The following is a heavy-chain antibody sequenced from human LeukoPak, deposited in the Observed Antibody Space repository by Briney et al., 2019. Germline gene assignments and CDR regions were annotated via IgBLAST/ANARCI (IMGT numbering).Heavy chain of an antibody. D-gene: IGHD3-9*01. J-gene: IGHJ6*03. CDR1: GFTFSHYG. CDR3: AREGHYDILTGYSPVEYYFYYMDV. V-gene: IGHV3-30*04. CDR2: ISSDGVEK. Sequence: GGSLSLSCEASGFTFSHYGIHWVRQTPGKGLEWVAAISSDGVEKHYADSVKGRFTISRDNSKSTLYLQMNSLRAEDTALYYCAREGHYDILTGYSPVEYYFYYMDVWGKGTTVTVSS.